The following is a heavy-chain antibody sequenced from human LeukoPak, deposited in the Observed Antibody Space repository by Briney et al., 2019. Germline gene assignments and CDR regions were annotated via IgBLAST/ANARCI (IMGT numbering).Heavy chain of an antibody. J-gene: IGHJ4*02. Sequence: SETLSLACTVSSGSISGSDYYWCGIRQPPGKGVEGIGSINYSGNTYYDSSLKSRVTISVDTSKNHFSLRLSSVTAADTAVYYCARLVLSYGNAFDHWGQGTLVTVSS. CDR3: ARLVLSYGNAFDH. CDR2: INYSGNT. CDR1: SGSISGSDYY. D-gene: IGHD3-16*01. V-gene: IGHV4-39*02.